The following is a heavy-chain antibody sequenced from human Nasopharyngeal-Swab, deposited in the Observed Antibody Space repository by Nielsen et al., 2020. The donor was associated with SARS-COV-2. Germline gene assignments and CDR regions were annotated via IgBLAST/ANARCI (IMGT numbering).Heavy chain of an antibody. Sequence: GESLKISCAASGFTVSSNYMSWVRQAPGKGLEWVSVIYSGGSTYYADSVKGRFTISRDNSKNTLYLQMNSLRAEDTAVYYCARDGSGHSYGLLDYWGQGTLVTVSS. CDR2: IYSGGST. V-gene: IGHV3-66*01. CDR3: ARDGSGHSYGLLDY. D-gene: IGHD5-18*01. J-gene: IGHJ4*02. CDR1: GFTVSSNY.